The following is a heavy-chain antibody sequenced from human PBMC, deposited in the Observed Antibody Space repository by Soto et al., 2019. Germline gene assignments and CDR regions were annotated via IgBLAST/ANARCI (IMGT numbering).Heavy chain of an antibody. CDR3: ARGGAAAGTLDF. V-gene: IGHV4-59*01. CDR2: IYYSGST. D-gene: IGHD6-13*01. J-gene: IGHJ4*02. CDR1: GGSISSYY. Sequence: SETLSLTCTVSGGSISSYYWIWIRQPPGKGLEWIGYIYYSGSTNYNPSLKSRVTISVDTSKNQFSLDLSSVTAADTAVYYCARGGAAAGTLDFWGQGTLVTVSS.